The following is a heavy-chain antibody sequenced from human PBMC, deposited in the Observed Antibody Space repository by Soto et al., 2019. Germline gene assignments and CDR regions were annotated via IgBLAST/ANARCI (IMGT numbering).Heavy chain of an antibody. V-gene: IGHV1-69*06. CDR2: IIPIFGTA. CDR3: ARCYYDSSGYYYSLADYYYYGMDV. J-gene: IGHJ6*02. CDR1: GGPFSSYA. Sequence: SVKVSCKASGGPFSSYAISWVRQAPGQGLEWMGGIIPIFGTANYAQKFQGRVTITADKSTSTAYMELSSLRSEDTAVYYCARCYYDSSGYYYSLADYYYYGMDVWGQGTTVTVSS. D-gene: IGHD3-22*01.